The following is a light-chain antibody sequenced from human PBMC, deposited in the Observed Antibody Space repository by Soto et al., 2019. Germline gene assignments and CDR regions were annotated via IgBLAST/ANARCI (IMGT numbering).Light chain of an antibody. CDR2: GAS. J-gene: IGKJ2*01. Sequence: EIVMTQSPAALSVSPGERVTLSCRASESLSTYLAWYQHKPGQAPRLLIYGASTKATGIPARFSGSGSATDFTLTISSLQSEDFAVYYCQSYNDWPFSFGKGTKVEIK. CDR3: QSYNDWPFS. CDR1: ESLSTY. V-gene: IGKV3-15*01.